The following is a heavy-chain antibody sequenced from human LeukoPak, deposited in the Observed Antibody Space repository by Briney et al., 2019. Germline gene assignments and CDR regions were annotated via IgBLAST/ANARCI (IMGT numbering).Heavy chain of an antibody. D-gene: IGHD4-17*01. CDR1: GGSISSSSYY. V-gene: IGHV4-39*07. J-gene: IGHJ3*02. Sequence: SETLSLTCTVSGGSISSSSYYWGWIRQPPGKGLEWIGSIYYSGSTYYNPSLKSRVTISVDTSKNQFSLKLSSVTAADTAVYYCASPMTTVTTLDAFDIWGQGTMVTVSS. CDR3: ASPMTTVTTLDAFDI. CDR2: IYYSGST.